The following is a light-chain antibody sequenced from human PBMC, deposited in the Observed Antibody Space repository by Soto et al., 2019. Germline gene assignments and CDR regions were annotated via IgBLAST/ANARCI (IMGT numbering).Light chain of an antibody. Sequence: EIVLTQSPGTLSLSPGERATLSCRASQSVSSTYLAWYQQNPGQAPRLLIYGASSMDTGIPDRFSGSGSGTDFTLTISRLEPEDFAVYFCQQYGSSSYTFGQGTKLEIK. CDR2: GAS. CDR3: QQYGSSSYT. CDR1: QSVSSTY. V-gene: IGKV3-20*01. J-gene: IGKJ2*01.